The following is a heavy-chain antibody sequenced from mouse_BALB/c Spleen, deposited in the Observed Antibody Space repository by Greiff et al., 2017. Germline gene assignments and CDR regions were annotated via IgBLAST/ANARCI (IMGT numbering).Heavy chain of an antibody. Sequence: EVKLVESGGGLVQPGGSMKLSCVASGFTFSNYWMNWVRQSPEKGLEWVAEIRLKSNNYATHYAESVKGRFTISRDDSKSSVYLQMNNLRAEDTGIYYCTRDYGSSTLHWYFDVWGAGTTVTVSS. D-gene: IGHD1-1*01. J-gene: IGHJ1*01. CDR2: IRLKSNNYAT. CDR3: TRDYGSSTLHWYFDV. V-gene: IGHV6-6*02. CDR1: GFTFSNYW.